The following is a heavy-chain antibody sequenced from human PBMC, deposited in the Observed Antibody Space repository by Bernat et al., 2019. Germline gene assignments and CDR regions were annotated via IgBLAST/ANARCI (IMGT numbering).Heavy chain of an antibody. J-gene: IGHJ4*02. CDR1: GGSFSGYY. D-gene: IGHD1-1*01. V-gene: IGHV4-34*01. Sequence: QVQLQQWGAGLLKPSETLSLTCAVYGGSFSGYYWSWIRQPPGKGLEWIGEINHSGSTNYKSSHKSRVTISVDTSKNQFSLKLSSVTAADTAVYYSARGLNHGTTDYWGQGTLVTVSS. CDR3: ARGLNHGTTDY. CDR2: INHSGST.